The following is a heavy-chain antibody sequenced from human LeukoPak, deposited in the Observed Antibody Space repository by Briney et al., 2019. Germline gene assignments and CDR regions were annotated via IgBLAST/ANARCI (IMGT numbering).Heavy chain of an antibody. CDR3: AKLQYDIAARPDY. V-gene: IGHV3-21*04. Sequence: GGSLRLSCAASGFIFNSHSMNWVRQAPGKGLEWVSSISSTSSYIYYADSVKSRFTISRDNAKNSLYLQMNSLRAEDTAVYYCAKLQYDIAARPDYWGQGTLVTVSS. D-gene: IGHD6-6*01. CDR1: GFIFNSHS. J-gene: IGHJ4*02. CDR2: ISSTSSYI.